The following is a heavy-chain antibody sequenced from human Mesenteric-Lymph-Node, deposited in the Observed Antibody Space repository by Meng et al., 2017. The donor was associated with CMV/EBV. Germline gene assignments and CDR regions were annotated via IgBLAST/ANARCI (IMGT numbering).Heavy chain of an antibody. J-gene: IGHJ6*02. CDR2: IYYSGST. CDR3: VGVVIMVNYYYGMDV. D-gene: IGHD3-3*01. CDR1: GGSISSSSYY. Sequence: SETLSLTCTVSGGSISSSSYYWGWIRQPPGKGLEWIGSIYYSGSTYYNPSLKSRVTISVDTSKNQFSLKLSSVTAADTAVYYCVGVVIMVNYYYGMDVWGQGTTVTSP. V-gene: IGHV4-39*07.